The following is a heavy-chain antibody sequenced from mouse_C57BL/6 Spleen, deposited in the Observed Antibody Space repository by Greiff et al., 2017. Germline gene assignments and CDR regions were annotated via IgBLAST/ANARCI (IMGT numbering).Heavy chain of an antibody. Sequence: VQLQQSGAELVRPGASVKLSCTASGFNIKDDYMHWVKQRPEQGLEWIGWIDPENGDTEYASKFQGKATITAVTSSNTAYLQLSSLTSEDTAVYYCTTREAMDYWGQGTSVTVSS. J-gene: IGHJ4*01. CDR3: TTREAMDY. CDR1: GFNIKDDY. V-gene: IGHV14-4*01. CDR2: IDPENGDT.